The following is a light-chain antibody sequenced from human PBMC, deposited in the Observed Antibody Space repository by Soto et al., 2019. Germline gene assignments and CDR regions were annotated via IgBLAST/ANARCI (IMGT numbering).Light chain of an antibody. CDR2: DVT. Sequence: QSALTQPASVSGSPGPSITISCTGTSSDVGAYDFVSWYQHYPGKAPKLVTFDVTHRPPGISDRFSGSKSANTASLTISGLQAEDEAFYYCSSYTTRSTLVFGGGTQLTVL. J-gene: IGLJ2*01. CDR1: SSDVGAYDF. CDR3: SSYTTRSTLV. V-gene: IGLV2-14*01.